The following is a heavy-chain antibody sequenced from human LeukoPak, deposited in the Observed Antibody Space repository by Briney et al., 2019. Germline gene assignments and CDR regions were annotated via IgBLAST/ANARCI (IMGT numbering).Heavy chain of an antibody. Sequence: GASVKVSCKASGYTLTSYAMHWVRQAPGQRLEWMGWINARNGNTKYSQKFQSRVTITRDTYASTAYMELSSLRSEDTAVYYCARDSYGSGSYYPYWGQGTLVTVSS. CDR1: GYTLTSYA. CDR2: INARNGNT. V-gene: IGHV1-3*01. D-gene: IGHD3-10*01. J-gene: IGHJ4*02. CDR3: ARDSYGSGSYYPY.